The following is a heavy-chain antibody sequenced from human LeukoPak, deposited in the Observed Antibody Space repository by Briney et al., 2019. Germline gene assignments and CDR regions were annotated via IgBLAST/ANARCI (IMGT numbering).Heavy chain of an antibody. Sequence: SETLSLTCTVSGGSISSYYWSWIRQPAGKGLEWIGRIYTSGSTNYNPSLKSRVTMSVDTSKNQFSLKLSSVTAADTAVYYCARDLGGRYSSENWFDPWGQGTLVTVSS. D-gene: IGHD1-26*01. CDR3: ARDLGGRYSSENWFDP. J-gene: IGHJ5*02. V-gene: IGHV4-4*07. CDR2: IYTSGST. CDR1: GGSISSYY.